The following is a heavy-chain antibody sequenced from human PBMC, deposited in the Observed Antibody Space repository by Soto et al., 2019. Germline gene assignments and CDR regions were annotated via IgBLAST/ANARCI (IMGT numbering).Heavy chain of an antibody. CDR2: IYWNDDQ. J-gene: IGHJ3*02. CDR1: GLSFGTSGVG. CDR3: SSMTTVATAAFDI. V-gene: IGHV2-5*01. Sequence: QITLKESGPTLVKPTQTLTLTCTASGLSFGTSGVGVGWIRQPPGKALEWLALIYWNDDQRYSPSLKSSLTTTKHTSKIQVVLTMTHVAPVDTATYYCSSMTTVATAAFDIWGQGIMVTVPS. D-gene: IGHD4-17*01.